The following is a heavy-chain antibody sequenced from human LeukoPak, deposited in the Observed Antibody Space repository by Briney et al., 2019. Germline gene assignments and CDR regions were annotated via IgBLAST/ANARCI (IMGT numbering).Heavy chain of an antibody. CDR3: ARGGPGAAYFDY. J-gene: IGHJ4*02. D-gene: IGHD1-26*01. CDR1: GYTFTSYD. Sequence: ASVKVSCKASGYTFTSYDISWVRQATGQGLEWMGWMNPNSGNTGYAQKFQGRVTMTRNTSISTAYMELSSLRSEDTAVYYCARGGPGAAYFDYWGQGTLVTVSS. V-gene: IGHV1-8*01. CDR2: MNPNSGNT.